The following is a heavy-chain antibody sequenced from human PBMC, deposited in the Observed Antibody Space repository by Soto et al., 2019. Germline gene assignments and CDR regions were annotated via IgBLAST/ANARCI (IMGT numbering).Heavy chain of an antibody. J-gene: IGHJ4*02. CDR1: GGSISSYY. CDR2: IYYSGST. CDR3: ARHYDFWSGTNGGNPTSFDY. Sequence: SESLSLTCAVSGGSISSYYWSWIRQPPGKGLEWIGYIYYSGSTNYNPSLKSRVTISVDTSKNQFSLKLSSVTAADTAVYYCARHYDFWSGTNGGNPTSFDYWGQGTLVTVSS. D-gene: IGHD3-3*01. V-gene: IGHV4-59*08.